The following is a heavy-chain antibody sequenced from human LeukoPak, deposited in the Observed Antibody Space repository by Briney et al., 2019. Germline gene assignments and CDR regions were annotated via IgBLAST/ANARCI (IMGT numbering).Heavy chain of an antibody. CDR2: IKSKTDAGTT. CDR3: TPELGAADSSDI. J-gene: IGHJ3*02. V-gene: IGHV3-15*01. Sequence: GGSLTLSCAASGFTFNNAWMSWVRQAPGKGLEWVGRIKSKTDAGTTDYAAPVKGRFIISRHDSKNTLYLQMNSLKTEDTAVYHCTPELGAADSSDIWGQGTMVTVSS. CDR1: GFTFNNAW. D-gene: IGHD1-26*01.